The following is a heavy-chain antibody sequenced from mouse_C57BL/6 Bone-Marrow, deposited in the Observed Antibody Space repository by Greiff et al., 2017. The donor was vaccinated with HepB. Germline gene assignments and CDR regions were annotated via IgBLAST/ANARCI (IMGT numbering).Heavy chain of an antibody. Sequence: EVQLQQSGPGLVKPSQSLSLTCSVTGYSITSGYYWNWIRQFPGNKLEWMGYISYDGSNNYNPSLKNRISITRDTSKNQFFLKLNSVTTEDTATYYCARRGGNGGYWGQGTTLTVSS. CDR1: GYSITSGYY. V-gene: IGHV3-6*01. CDR2: ISYDGSN. CDR3: ARRGGNGGY. D-gene: IGHD2-1*01. J-gene: IGHJ2*01.